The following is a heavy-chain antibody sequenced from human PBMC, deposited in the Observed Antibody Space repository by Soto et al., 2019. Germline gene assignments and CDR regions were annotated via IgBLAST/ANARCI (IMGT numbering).Heavy chain of an antibody. CDR1: GGTFSSYA. V-gene: IGHV1-69*12. Sequence: QVQLVQSGAEVKKPGSSVKVSCKASGGTFSSYAISWVRQAPGQGLEWMGGIIPIFGRADYAQKFQGRVTIAADESTSTAYMKLSSLRSEDTAVYYCASRIMITFGGVIVYYPFDYWGQGTLVTVSS. CDR2: IIPIFGRA. J-gene: IGHJ4*02. D-gene: IGHD3-16*02. CDR3: ASRIMITFGGVIVYYPFDY.